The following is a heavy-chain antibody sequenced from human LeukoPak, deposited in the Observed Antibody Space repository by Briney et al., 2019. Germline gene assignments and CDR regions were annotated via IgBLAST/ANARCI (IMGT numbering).Heavy chain of an antibody. CDR1: GGSISSGGYS. D-gene: IGHD3-10*01. J-gene: IGHJ4*02. CDR2: IYTSGST. Sequence: TSETLSLTCAVSGGSISSGGYSWSWIRQPAGKGLEWIGRIYTSGSTNYNPSLKSRVTISVDTSKNQFSLKLSSVTAADTAVYYCARGGRGVIDYWGQGTLVTVSS. V-gene: IGHV4-61*02. CDR3: ARGGRGVIDY.